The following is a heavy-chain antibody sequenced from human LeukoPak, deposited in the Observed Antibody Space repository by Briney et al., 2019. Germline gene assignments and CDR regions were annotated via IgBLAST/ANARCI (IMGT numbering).Heavy chain of an antibody. CDR2: ISWNSGAK. CDR1: GFDFEDYA. J-gene: IGHJ3*02. CDR3: AKGVTYYYGSGSYFDAFDI. V-gene: IGHV3-9*01. Sequence: PGGSLRLSCAASGFDFEDYAIHWVRHVPGKGLEWVSGISWNSGAKAYADSVKGRFTISRDNAKNSLYLQMNSLRAEDTALYYCAKGVTYYYGSGSYFDAFDIWGQGTMVTVSS. D-gene: IGHD3-10*01.